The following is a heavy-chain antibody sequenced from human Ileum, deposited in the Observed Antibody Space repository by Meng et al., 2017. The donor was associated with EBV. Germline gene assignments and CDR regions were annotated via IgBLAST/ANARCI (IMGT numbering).Heavy chain of an antibody. CDR1: GFSFSDYY. CDR2: ISSSGSPT. D-gene: IGHD3-9*01. V-gene: IGHV3-11*01. Sequence: QAQLVVSGGGLVKLGGSLRLSCAASGFSFSDYYMSLIRQAPGKGLECIAYISSSGSPTYYVDSVKGRFTISRDNGKNSVYLQMDSLRVEDTAVYYCASLTPWGQGTLVTVSS. CDR3: ASLTP. J-gene: IGHJ5*02.